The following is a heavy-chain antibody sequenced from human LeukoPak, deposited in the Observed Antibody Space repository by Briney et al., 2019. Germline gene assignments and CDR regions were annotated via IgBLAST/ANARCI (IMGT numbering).Heavy chain of an antibody. Sequence: PGGSLRLSCAASGFTFSSCSMNWVRQAPGKGLEWVSSISSSSSYIYYADSVKGRFTISRDNAKNSLYLQMNSLRAEDTAVYYCARDPTYYYDSSGYQMGGYWGQGTLVTVSS. J-gene: IGHJ4*02. CDR1: GFTFSSCS. D-gene: IGHD3-22*01. CDR2: ISSSSSYI. V-gene: IGHV3-21*01. CDR3: ARDPTYYYDSSGYQMGGY.